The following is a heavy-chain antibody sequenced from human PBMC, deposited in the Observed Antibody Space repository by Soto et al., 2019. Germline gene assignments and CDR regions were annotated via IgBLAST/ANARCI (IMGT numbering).Heavy chain of an antibody. CDR2: ITGSGAST. V-gene: IGHV3-23*01. CDR3: AKVTTPTYYYYGMDV. Sequence: GGSLRLSCAASGFTFSSYAMSWVRQAPGKGLEWVAAITGSGASTYYADSVKGRFTISRDNSKSTLYLQMNSLRAEDTAVYYCAKVTTPTYYYYGMDVWGQGTTVTVSS. CDR1: GFTFSSYA. D-gene: IGHD4-4*01. J-gene: IGHJ6*02.